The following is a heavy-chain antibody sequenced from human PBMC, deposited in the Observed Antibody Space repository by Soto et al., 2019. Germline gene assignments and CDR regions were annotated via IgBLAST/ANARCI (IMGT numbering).Heavy chain of an antibody. CDR3: VRESRELNAFDI. Sequence: ASVKVSCKASGGTFSSYAISWVRQAPGQGLEWMGGIIPIFGTANYAQKFQGRVTITADESTSTAYMELSSLRSEDTAVYYCVRESRELNAFDIWGQGTMVTVSS. D-gene: IGHD1-26*01. CDR1: GGTFSSYA. CDR2: IIPIFGTA. V-gene: IGHV1-69*13. J-gene: IGHJ3*02.